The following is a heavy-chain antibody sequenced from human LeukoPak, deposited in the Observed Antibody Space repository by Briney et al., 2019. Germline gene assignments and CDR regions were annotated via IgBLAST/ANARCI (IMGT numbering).Heavy chain of an antibody. D-gene: IGHD3-10*01. V-gene: IGHV4-34*01. CDR1: VGSFSGNY. Sequence: WETLSLTCAVYVGSFSGNYWSWIRHPPGKGLEWIWEINRGGSTAYNPPLQSRLTISVDTSKSQFSLKMTSVTAADTAVYYCARGRSSGSYYDDYCGQESLVTVSS. J-gene: IGHJ4*02. CDR2: INRGGST. CDR3: ARGRSSGSYYDDY.